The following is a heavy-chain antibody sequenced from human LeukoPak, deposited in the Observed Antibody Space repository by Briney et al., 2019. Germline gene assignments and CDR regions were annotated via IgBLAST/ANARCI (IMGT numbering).Heavy chain of an antibody. V-gene: IGHV3-23*01. D-gene: IGHD4-17*01. CDR1: GFTFSSYA. CDR2: ISGSGGST. J-gene: IGHJ4*02. Sequence: GGSLRLSCAASGFTFSSYAMSWVRQAPGKGLEWVSAISGSGGSTYYADSVKGRFTISRDNSKNTLYLQMNSLRAEDTAVYYCANARTRATVNRFFDYWGQGTLVTVSS. CDR3: ANARTRATVNRFFDY.